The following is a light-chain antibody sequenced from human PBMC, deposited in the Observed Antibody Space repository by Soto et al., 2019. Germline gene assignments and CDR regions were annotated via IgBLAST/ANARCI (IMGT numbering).Light chain of an antibody. CDR2: GAS. V-gene: IGKV3-20*01. J-gene: IGKJ1*01. CDR1: QSVSSSY. CDR3: QQYDSSPLT. Sequence: EIVLTQSPGTLSLSPGERATLSCRASQSVSSSYLAWYQQQPGQAPRLLSYGASSRATGIPDRFSGRGSGTVFTLTISRLQPEDFEIYYCQQYDSSPLTFGQGTNVEIK.